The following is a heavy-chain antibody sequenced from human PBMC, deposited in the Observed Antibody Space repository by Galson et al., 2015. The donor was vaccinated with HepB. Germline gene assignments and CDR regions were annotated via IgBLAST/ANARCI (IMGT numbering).Heavy chain of an antibody. V-gene: IGHV3-23*01. CDR1: GFTFSSYA. CDR2: ISGSGGNT. CDR3: AKVPSSPVGAFDI. Sequence: SLRLSCAASGFTFSSYAMSWVRQAPGKGLEWVSAISGSGGNTYYADSVKGRFTISRDNSKNTLYLQMNSLRAEDTAVYYCAKVPSSPVGAFDIWGQGTMVTVSS. D-gene: IGHD6-13*01. J-gene: IGHJ3*02.